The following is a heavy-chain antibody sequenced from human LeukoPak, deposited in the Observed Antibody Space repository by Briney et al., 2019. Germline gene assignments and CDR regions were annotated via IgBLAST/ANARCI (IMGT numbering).Heavy chain of an antibody. D-gene: IGHD6-19*01. CDR2: IWYDGSNK. CDR3: AKARLSMAGYIDY. CDR1: GFTFSSYG. V-gene: IGHV3-33*06. J-gene: IGHJ4*02. Sequence: GRSLRLSCAASGFTFSSYGMHWVRQAPGKGLEWVAVIWYDGSNKYYADSVKGRFTISRDNSKNTLYLQMNSLRAEDTAVYYCAKARLSMAGYIDYWGQGTLVTVSS.